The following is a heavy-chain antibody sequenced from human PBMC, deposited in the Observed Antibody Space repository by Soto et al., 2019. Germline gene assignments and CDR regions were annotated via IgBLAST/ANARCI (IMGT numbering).Heavy chain of an antibody. Sequence: EVRLLESGGGLGQPGGSLRLSCVASGFTFSNYAMSWVRQAPGKGLEWVSVVTGRSSSTYYADSVEGRFIISRDNSRNTLFLQMNSLGAEDTAVYYCTKHLPSKKNQRRWADAFHIWGQGTILTVSS. CDR1: GFTFSNYA. CDR2: VTGRSSST. J-gene: IGHJ3*02. CDR3: TKHLPSKKNQRRWADAFHI. D-gene: IGHD2-2*01. V-gene: IGHV3-23*01.